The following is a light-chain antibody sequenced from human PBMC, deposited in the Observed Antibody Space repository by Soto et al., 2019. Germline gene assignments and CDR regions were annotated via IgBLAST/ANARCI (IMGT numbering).Light chain of an antibody. CDR3: QQYNKWPLFT. V-gene: IGKV3-15*01. CDR1: QSVSSN. Sequence: EVVMTQSPDILSVSPGERATLSCRASQSVSSNLAWYQQRPGQAPRLLIYAGSTRATGIPARFSGSGSGTDFTLTISSPQSEDFAIYYCQQYNKWPLFTFGPGTRVDVK. J-gene: IGKJ3*01. CDR2: AGS.